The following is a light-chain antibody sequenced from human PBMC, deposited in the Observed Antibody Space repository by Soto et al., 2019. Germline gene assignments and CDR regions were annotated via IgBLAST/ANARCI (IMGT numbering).Light chain of an antibody. CDR1: SSDVGGYNY. CDR3: SSYTSSSRVV. J-gene: IGLJ2*01. Sequence: QSALTQPASVSGSPEQSITISCTGTSSDVGGYNYVSWYQQHPGKAPKLMIYEVSNRPSGVSNRFSGSKSGNTASLTISGLQAEDEADYYCSSYTSSSRVVFGGGTKLTVL. V-gene: IGLV2-14*01. CDR2: EVS.